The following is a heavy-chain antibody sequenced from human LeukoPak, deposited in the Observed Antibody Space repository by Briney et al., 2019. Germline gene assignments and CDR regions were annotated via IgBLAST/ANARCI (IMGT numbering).Heavy chain of an antibody. CDR3: APTGNYYDSSGYHFDY. Sequence: GGSLRLSCAASGFTFSSYAMSWVRQAPGKGLEWVSAISGSGGSTYYADSVKGRFTISRDNSKNTLYLQMNSLRAEDTAVYYRAPTGNYYDSSGYHFDYWGQGTLVTVSS. D-gene: IGHD3-22*01. V-gene: IGHV3-23*01. CDR1: GFTFSSYA. J-gene: IGHJ4*02. CDR2: ISGSGGST.